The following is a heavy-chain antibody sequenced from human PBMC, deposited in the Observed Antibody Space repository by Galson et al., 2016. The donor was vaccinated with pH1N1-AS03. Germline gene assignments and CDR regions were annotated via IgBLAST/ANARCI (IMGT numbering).Heavy chain of an antibody. CDR3: ARFSGSYQFDY. CDR1: GYSISSGFH. J-gene: IGHJ4*02. V-gene: IGHV4-38-2*01. Sequence: SETLSLTCAVSGYSISSGFHWAWVRQPPSKGLEWIGTIPHSGNTYYNPSLKSRVTMSVDTSKTQFSLKLSSVTAADAAVYYCARFSGSYQFDYWGQGTLVTVSS. CDR2: IPHSGNT. D-gene: IGHD1-26*01.